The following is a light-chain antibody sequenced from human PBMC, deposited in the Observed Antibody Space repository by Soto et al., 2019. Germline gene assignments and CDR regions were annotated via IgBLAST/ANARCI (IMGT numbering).Light chain of an antibody. J-gene: IGKJ1*01. CDR2: DAS. Sequence: EIVLTQSPATLSLSPGERATLSCRASQSVSSYLAWYQQKPGQAPGLLIYDASNRATGIPARFSGSGSGTDFTLTISSLEPEDFAVYYCQQRGNWPWTFGQGTKVEIK. CDR1: QSVSSY. V-gene: IGKV3-11*01. CDR3: QQRGNWPWT.